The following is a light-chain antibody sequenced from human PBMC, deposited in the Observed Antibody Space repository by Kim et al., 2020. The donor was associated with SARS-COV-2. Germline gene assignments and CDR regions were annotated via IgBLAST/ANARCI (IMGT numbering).Light chain of an antibody. CDR3: QQYDGSPPLT. CDR2: GAS. V-gene: IGKV3-20*01. Sequence: PGERATLSCRASQSVTSRFLAWYQQKPGQAPRLLIYGASSRATGIPDRFSGSGSGTDFTLTISRLELEDFAVYYCQQYDGSPPLTFGGGTKVEIK. J-gene: IGKJ4*01. CDR1: QSVTSRF.